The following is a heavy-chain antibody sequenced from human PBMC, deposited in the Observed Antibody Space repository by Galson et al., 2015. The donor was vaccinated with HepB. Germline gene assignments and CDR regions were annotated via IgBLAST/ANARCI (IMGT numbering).Heavy chain of an antibody. CDR1: GFTFSDYY. V-gene: IGHV3-11*04. Sequence: SLRLSCAASGFTFSDYYMSWIRQAPGKGLEWISYISSNGGTIYYADSVKGRFTISRDNAKNSLYLQMNSLRAEDTAVFYCARVITAAAGYDYWGQGTLVSVSS. CDR2: ISSNGGTI. J-gene: IGHJ4*02. CDR3: ARVITAAAGYDY. D-gene: IGHD6-13*01.